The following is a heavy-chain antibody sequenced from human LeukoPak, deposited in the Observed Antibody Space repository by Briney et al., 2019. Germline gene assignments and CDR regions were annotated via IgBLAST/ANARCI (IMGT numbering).Heavy chain of an antibody. J-gene: IGHJ6*03. D-gene: IGHD2-2*01. CDR1: GYTFTSYG. V-gene: IGHV1-18*01. Sequence: GASVKVSCKASGYTFTSYGISWVRQAPGQGLEWMGWISAYNGNTNYAQKLQGRVTMTTDTSTSTAYMELRSLRSDDTAVYYCARGSQYCSSTSCTYYYYYMDVWGKGTTVTVSS. CDR2: ISAYNGNT. CDR3: ARGSQYCSSTSCTYYYYYMDV.